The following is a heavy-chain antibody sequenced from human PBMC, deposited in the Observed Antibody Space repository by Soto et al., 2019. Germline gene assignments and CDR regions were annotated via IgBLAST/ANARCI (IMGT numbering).Heavy chain of an antibody. CDR2: IYPGDSDT. CDR3: VRHPDCGGDCDARYYGMDV. Sequence: GESLKISWKGSGYSFTSYWIGWVRQMPGKGLEWMGIIYPGDSDTRYRPSFQGQLTISADKSISTAYLQWSSLKASDTAMYYCVRHPDCGGDCDARYYGMDVWGQGTTVIVS. V-gene: IGHV5-51*01. D-gene: IGHD2-21*02. J-gene: IGHJ6*02. CDR1: GYSFTSYW.